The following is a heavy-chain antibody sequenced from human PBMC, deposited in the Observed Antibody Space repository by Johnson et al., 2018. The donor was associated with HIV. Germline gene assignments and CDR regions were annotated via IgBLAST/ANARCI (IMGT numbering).Heavy chain of an antibody. D-gene: IGHD6-19*01. CDR3: ARDGGSGWLRDAFDI. CDR1: GFTFDDYG. CDR2: IYSSGST. Sequence: VQLVESGGGVVQPGRSLRLSCAASGFTFDDYGMSWVRQAPGKGLDWVSVIYSSGSTYYTDSVKGRFTISRDNSKNTVYLQMNSLRAEDTAVYYCARDGGSGWLRDAFDIWGQGTMVTVSS. J-gene: IGHJ3*02. V-gene: IGHV3-66*01.